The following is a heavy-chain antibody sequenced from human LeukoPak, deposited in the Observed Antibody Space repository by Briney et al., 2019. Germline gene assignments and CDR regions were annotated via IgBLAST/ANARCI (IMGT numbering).Heavy chain of an antibody. CDR1: GGTFISYA. D-gene: IGHD5-12*01. Sequence: GASVKVSCKASGGTFISYAISWVRQAPGQGLEWMGGIIPIFGTANYAQKFQGRVTITADESTSTAYMELSSLRSEDTAVYYCARTTMGRFYYYGMDVWGQGTTVTVSS. J-gene: IGHJ6*02. V-gene: IGHV1-69*13. CDR2: IIPIFGTA. CDR3: ARTTMGRFYYYGMDV.